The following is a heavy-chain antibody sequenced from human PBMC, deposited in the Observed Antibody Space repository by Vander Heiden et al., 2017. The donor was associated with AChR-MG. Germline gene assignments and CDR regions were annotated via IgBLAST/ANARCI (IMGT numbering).Heavy chain of an antibody. V-gene: IGHV1-8*01. CDR3: ATSGILGSSSTFDY. Sequence: VQLVQSGAEVKKPGASVRVSCQASGYTFSNYEINWVRQAGGQGLEWMGWMNPDSGDTGYAQKFQGRVTMTRNTSSSTAHMELSSLRSEDTAVYFCATSGILGSSSTFDYWGQGTLVTVSS. CDR1: GYTFSNYE. J-gene: IGHJ4*02. CDR2: MNPDSGDT. D-gene: IGHD6-6*01.